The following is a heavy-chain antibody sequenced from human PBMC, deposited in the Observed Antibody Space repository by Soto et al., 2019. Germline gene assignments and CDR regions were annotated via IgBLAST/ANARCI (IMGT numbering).Heavy chain of an antibody. CDR3: SRQDYGGNTHYWYFDL. CDR2: ISYDGSNK. D-gene: IGHD4-17*01. CDR1: GFTFGSYA. Sequence: QVQLVESGRGVVQPGRSLRLSCAASGFTFGSYAMHWVRQAPGKGLEWVAVISYDGSNKYYADSVKGRFTISRDNSKNTLYLQMNSLRAEDTAVYYCSRQDYGGNTHYWYFDLWGRGTLVTVSS. J-gene: IGHJ2*01. V-gene: IGHV3-30-3*01.